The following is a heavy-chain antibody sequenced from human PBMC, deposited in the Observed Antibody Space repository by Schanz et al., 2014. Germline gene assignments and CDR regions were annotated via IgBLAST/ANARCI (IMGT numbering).Heavy chain of an antibody. J-gene: IGHJ4*02. CDR3: AKIERNED. Sequence: DVQLVESGGGLVQPGKSLRLSCAASTFTFSSDWMSWVRQAPGKGLEWVSSISSGGGSTYYADSVKGRFTISRDNAKNTLYLQMNSLRAEDTAVYFCAKIERNEDWGQGTLVTVSS. D-gene: IGHD1-1*01. CDR1: TFTFSSDW. CDR2: ISSGGGST. V-gene: IGHV3-23*04.